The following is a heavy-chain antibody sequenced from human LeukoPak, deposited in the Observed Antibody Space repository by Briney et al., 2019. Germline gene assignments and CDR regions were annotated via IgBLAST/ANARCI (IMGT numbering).Heavy chain of an antibody. CDR2: IHSSSGSI. Sequence: GGSLRLSCAASGFNFTNYNMNWVRQAPGKGLEWVSSIHSSSGSIYYADSLKGRFTISRDNAKNSLYLQMNSLGAEDTAVYYCARDLAWDAFDIWGQGTMVTVSS. CDR1: GFNFTNYN. V-gene: IGHV3-21*01. CDR3: ARDLAWDAFDI. J-gene: IGHJ3*02.